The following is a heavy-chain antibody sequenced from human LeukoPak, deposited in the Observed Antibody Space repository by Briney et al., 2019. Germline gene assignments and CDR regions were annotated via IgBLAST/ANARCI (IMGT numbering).Heavy chain of an antibody. CDR2: INHSGST. D-gene: IGHD3-10*01. CDR1: GGSFSGYY. Sequence: PSETLSLTCAVYGGSFSGYYWSWIRQPPGKGLEWIGEINHSGSTNYNPSLKSRVTISVDTSKNQFSLKLSSVTAADTAVYYCARALYSPVWFGEHNWFDPWGQGTLVTVSS. CDR3: ARALYSPVWFGEHNWFDP. V-gene: IGHV4-34*01. J-gene: IGHJ5*02.